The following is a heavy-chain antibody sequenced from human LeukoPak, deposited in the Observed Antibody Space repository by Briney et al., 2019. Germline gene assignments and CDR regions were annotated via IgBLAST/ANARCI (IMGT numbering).Heavy chain of an antibody. D-gene: IGHD2-21*02. CDR1: GYTFTSYG. V-gene: IGHV1-18*01. Sequence: ASVKVSCKASGYTFTSYGISWVRQAPGQGLEWMGWISAYNGNTNYAQKFQGRVTMTRDTSVSTAYMELSRLRSDDTAVYYCAREGAYCGGDCYPPLDYWGQGTLVTVSS. J-gene: IGHJ4*02. CDR3: AREGAYCGGDCYPPLDY. CDR2: ISAYNGNT.